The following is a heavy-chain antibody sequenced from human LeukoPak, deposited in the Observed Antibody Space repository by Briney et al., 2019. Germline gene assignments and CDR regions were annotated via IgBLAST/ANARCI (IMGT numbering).Heavy chain of an antibody. V-gene: IGHV4-59*08. CDR2: IYYSGST. D-gene: IGHD3-10*01. J-gene: IGHJ4*02. CDR1: GVSISSHY. CDR3: ARSYYYGSGNVYFDY. Sequence: SETLSLTCTVSGVSISSHYWSWIRQPPGKGLEWIGNIYYSGSTNYNPSLMSRVTISIDTSENQFSLRLSSVTAADTAIYYCARSYYYGSGNVYFDYWGQGTLVTVSS.